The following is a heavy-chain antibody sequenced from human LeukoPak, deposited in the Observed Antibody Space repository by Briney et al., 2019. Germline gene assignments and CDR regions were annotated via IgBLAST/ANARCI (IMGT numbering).Heavy chain of an antibody. J-gene: IGHJ4*02. D-gene: IGHD1-26*01. CDR2: INSDGSST. Sequence: GGSLRLSCAASGFTFSSYWMHWVRQAPGKGLVWVSRINSDGSSTSYADSVKGRLTISRDNSKNTLYLQMNSLRAEDTAVYYCAKDTYSTSPYYFDYWGQGTLVTVSS. V-gene: IGHV3-74*01. CDR1: GFTFSSYW. CDR3: AKDTYSTSPYYFDY.